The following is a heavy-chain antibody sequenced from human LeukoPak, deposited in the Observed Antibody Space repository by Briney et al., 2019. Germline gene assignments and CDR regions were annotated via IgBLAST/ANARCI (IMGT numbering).Heavy chain of an antibody. CDR2: CKSNADGGTS. CDR1: GFTFSSYA. CDR3: TAGGGGTYSSDF. Sequence: GGSLRLSCAASGFTFSSYAMSWARQAPGKGLEWVGRCKSNADGGTSDYAAPGQGRFTISRDDSKKTLFLQMTSLEVEDTAVYFCTAGGGGTYSSDFWGQGTLVTVAS. J-gene: IGHJ4*02. D-gene: IGHD3-16*01. V-gene: IGHV3-15*01.